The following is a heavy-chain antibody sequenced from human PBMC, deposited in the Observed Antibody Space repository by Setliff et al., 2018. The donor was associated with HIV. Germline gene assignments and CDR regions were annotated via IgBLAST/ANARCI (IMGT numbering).Heavy chain of an antibody. Sequence: PGGSLRLSCAASGFTFSTYWMSWVRQAPGKGLEWVANIKQDGSEKYYADSVKGRFTISRDNSKNTLYLQMNSLRAEDTAVYYCARAEAVAGKSYMDVWGKGTTVTVSS. CDR3: ARAEAVAGKSYMDV. D-gene: IGHD6-19*01. CDR1: GFTFSTYW. V-gene: IGHV3-7*01. CDR2: IKQDGSEK. J-gene: IGHJ6*03.